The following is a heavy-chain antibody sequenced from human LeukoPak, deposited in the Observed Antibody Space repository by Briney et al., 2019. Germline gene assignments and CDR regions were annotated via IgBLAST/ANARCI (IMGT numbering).Heavy chain of an antibody. V-gene: IGHV4-31*11. J-gene: IGHJ1*01. D-gene: IGHD2-21*02. Sequence: PSQTLSLTCAVSGGSISSGGYYWSWLRQHPGKGLEWIGYIYYSGSTNYNPSLKSRVTISVDTSKNQFSLKLSSVTAADTAVYYCARSGRYCGGDCSYFQHWGQGTLVTVSS. CDR2: IYYSGST. CDR1: GGSISSGGYY. CDR3: ARSGRYCGGDCSYFQH.